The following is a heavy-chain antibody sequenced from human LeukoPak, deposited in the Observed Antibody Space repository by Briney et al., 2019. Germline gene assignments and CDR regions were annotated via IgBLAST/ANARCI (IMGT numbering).Heavy chain of an antibody. CDR3: AKSHYGDSP. D-gene: IGHD4-17*01. CDR2: ISGSGAGT. CDR1: GFTFSSYG. V-gene: IGHV3-23*01. J-gene: IGHJ5*02. Sequence: GGSLRLSCAASGFTFSSYGMSWVRRAPGEGLEWVSAISGSGAGTYYADSVKGRFTISRDNSKNTLYLQMNSLRPEDTAIYYCAKSHYGDSPWGQGTLVTVSS.